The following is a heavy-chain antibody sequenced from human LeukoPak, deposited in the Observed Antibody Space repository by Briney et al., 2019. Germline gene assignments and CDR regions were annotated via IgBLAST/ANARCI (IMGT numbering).Heavy chain of an antibody. CDR1: GGSFSGYC. CDR3: TRGKPETVFDS. V-gene: IGHV4-34*01. CDR2: INHSGST. J-gene: IGHJ4*01. Sequence: SETLSLTCTVSGGSFSGYCWSWIRQPPGKGLEWIGEINHSGSTNYNPSLKTRVTISLDRSKDQFSLKLTSVTAADTAVYYCTRGKPETVFDSWGRGTLVTVSS.